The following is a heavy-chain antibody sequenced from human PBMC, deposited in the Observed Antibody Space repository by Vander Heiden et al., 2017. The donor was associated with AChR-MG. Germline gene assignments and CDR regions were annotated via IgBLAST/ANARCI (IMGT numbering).Heavy chain of an antibody. J-gene: IGHJ5*02. V-gene: IGHV3-21*01. CDR2: ISDSSSYI. Sequence: EVRLVESGGGLVTPGGSRRRSCAASGFPFSSSSMNWVRQAPGKGLEWVASISDSSSYIYYADSVKGRFTISRDNAKNSLYLQMNSLRGEDTAVYYCARDSMRGIVAFDPWGQGTLVTVSA. D-gene: IGHD1-26*01. CDR1: GFPFSSSS. CDR3: ARDSMRGIVAFDP.